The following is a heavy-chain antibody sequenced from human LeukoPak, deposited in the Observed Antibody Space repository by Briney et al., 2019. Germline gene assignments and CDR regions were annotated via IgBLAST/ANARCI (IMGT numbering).Heavy chain of an antibody. Sequence: PGGSLRLPCAASGFTFSNYAMSWARQAPGKGLEWVSAISGSGGSTYYADSVKGRFTIPRDNSKNTLYLQMNSLRAEDTAVYYCTKGTIWLPFDYWGQGTLVTVSS. CDR3: TKGTIWLPFDY. D-gene: IGHD5-18*01. CDR1: GFTFSNYA. J-gene: IGHJ4*02. CDR2: ISGSGGST. V-gene: IGHV3-23*01.